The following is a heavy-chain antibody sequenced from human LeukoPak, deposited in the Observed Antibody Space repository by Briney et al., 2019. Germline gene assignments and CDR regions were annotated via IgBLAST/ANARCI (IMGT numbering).Heavy chain of an antibody. V-gene: IGHV3-21*01. CDR2: ISSSSSYI. CDR3: ARAFYYDSSGYSY. CDR1: GFTVSSNY. J-gene: IGHJ4*02. Sequence: GRSLRLSCAASGFTVSSNYTSWVRQAPGKGLEWVSSISSSSSYIYYADSVKGRFTISRDNAKNSLYLQMNSLRAEDTAVYYCARAFYYDSSGYSYWGQGTLVTVSS. D-gene: IGHD3-22*01.